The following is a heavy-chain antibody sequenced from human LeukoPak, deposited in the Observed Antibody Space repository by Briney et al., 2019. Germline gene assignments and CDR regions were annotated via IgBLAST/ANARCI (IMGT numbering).Heavy chain of an antibody. CDR1: GGSISSYY. Sequence: SETLSLTCTVSGGSISSYYWSWIRQPPGKGLEWIGYIYTSGSTNYNPSLKSRVTISVVTSKNQFSLKLSSVTAADTAVYYCARRGIVATISGYYYYMDVWGKGTTVTVSS. CDR2: IYTSGST. CDR3: ARRGIVATISGYYYYMDV. V-gene: IGHV4-4*09. D-gene: IGHD5-12*01. J-gene: IGHJ6*03.